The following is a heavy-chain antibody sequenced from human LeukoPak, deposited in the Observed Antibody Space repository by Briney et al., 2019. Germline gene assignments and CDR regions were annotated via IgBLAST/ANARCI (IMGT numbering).Heavy chain of an antibody. D-gene: IGHD6-6*01. CDR3: ARDRAARLEYYFDY. CDR1: GGSISSSSYY. Sequence: PSETLSLTCTVSGGSISSSSYYWGWIRQPPGKGLEWIGSIYYSGSTYYNPSLKSRVTISVDTSKNQFFLKLSSVAAADTAVYYCARDRAARLEYYFDYWGQGTLVTVSS. V-gene: IGHV4-39*07. J-gene: IGHJ4*02. CDR2: IYYSGST.